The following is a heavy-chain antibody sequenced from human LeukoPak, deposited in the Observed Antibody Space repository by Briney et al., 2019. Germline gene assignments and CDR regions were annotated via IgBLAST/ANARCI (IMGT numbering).Heavy chain of an antibody. D-gene: IGHD6-13*01. CDR3: ARDARAAAGYTFDY. J-gene: IGHJ4*02. Sequence: SETLSLTCTVSGGSISSYYWSWIRQPAGKGLEWIGRIYTSGSTNYNPSLKSRVTMSVDTSKNQFSLKLSSVTAADTAVYYCARDARAAAGYTFDYWGQGTLVTVSS. CDR2: IYTSGST. V-gene: IGHV4-4*07. CDR1: GGSISSYY.